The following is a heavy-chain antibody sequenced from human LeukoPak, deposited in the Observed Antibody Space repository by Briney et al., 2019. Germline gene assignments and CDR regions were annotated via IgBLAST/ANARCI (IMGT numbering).Heavy chain of an antibody. CDR3: AKDVQHAGPTWYYFDY. V-gene: IGHV3-30*02. CDR2: IQYEGSNK. J-gene: IGHJ4*02. CDR1: GVTFSSDG. D-gene: IGHD1-14*01. Sequence: PGGSLRRSFSASGVTFSSDGMHWVRQAPGKGLEWVAFIQYEGSNKYYADSGKGRFTISRDNYKHTLYLAMNSLRAEGTAVYYCAKDVQHAGPTWYYFDYWGQGPLVTVSS.